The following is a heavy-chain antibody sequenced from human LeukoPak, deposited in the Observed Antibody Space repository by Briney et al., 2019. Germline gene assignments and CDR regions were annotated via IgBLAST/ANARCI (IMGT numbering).Heavy chain of an antibody. Sequence: GASVKVSCKASGYTFTGYYMHWVRQAPGQGLEWMGRINPNSGGTNYAQKCQGSVTMTRDTSISTADMELSRLRSDDTAVYYCARAGKSGYDPRRPLDYWGQGTLVTVSS. CDR2: INPNSGGT. D-gene: IGHD5-12*01. CDR1: GYTFTGYY. J-gene: IGHJ4*02. CDR3: ARAGKSGYDPRRPLDY. V-gene: IGHV1-2*06.